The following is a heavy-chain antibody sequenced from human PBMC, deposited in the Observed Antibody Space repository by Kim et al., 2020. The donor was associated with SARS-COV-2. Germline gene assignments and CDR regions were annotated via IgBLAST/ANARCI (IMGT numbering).Heavy chain of an antibody. V-gene: IGHV1-8*01. CDR3: ARGRGTTVTPLDY. Sequence: GYAQKFRGRVTMTRDTFISTVYMERSGLRPEDTAVYYCARGRGTTVTPLDYWGQGTLVTVSS. D-gene: IGHD4-17*01. J-gene: IGHJ4*02.